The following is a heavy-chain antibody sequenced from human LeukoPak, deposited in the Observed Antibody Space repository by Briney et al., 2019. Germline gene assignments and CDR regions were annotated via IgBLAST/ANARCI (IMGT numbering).Heavy chain of an antibody. J-gene: IGHJ3*02. CDR3: ASESGSYLGAIDI. D-gene: IGHD1-26*01. Sequence: PGGSLRLSCEASGFTFTTYSMTWVRQAPGKGLEWVSIISSGSSAIFSADALKGRFTISRDDAKNLLYLDMNSLRAEDTAVYYCASESGSYLGAIDIWGQGTMVTVSS. CDR2: ISSGSSAI. CDR1: GFTFTTYS. V-gene: IGHV3-21*01.